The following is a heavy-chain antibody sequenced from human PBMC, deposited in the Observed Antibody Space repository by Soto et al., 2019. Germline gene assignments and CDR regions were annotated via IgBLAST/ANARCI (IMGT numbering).Heavy chain of an antibody. CDR3: ARRQDDYGDRGWFDP. CDR1: GGSISSSSYY. Sequence: QLQLQESGPGLVKPSETLSLTCTVSGGSISSSSYYWGWIRQPPGKGLEWIGSIYYSGSTYYNPSLKSRVTISVDTSKNQFSLKLSSVTAADTAVYCCARRQDDYGDRGWFDPWGQGTLVTVSS. CDR2: IYYSGST. D-gene: IGHD4-17*01. J-gene: IGHJ5*02. V-gene: IGHV4-39*01.